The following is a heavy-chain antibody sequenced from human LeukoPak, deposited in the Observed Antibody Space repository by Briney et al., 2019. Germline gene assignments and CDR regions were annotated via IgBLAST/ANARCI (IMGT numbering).Heavy chain of an antibody. J-gene: IGHJ4*02. CDR2: IYYSGTT. Sequence: PSETLSLTCTVSGGSISNYFWTWIRQPPGKGPEWIGFIYYSGTTHYNPSLRSRVAMSVATSNKQFSLRLSSVTVADTAIYYCARQSGASPHYFDYWGQGALVTVSS. CDR3: ARQSGASPHYFDY. V-gene: IGHV4-59*08. CDR1: GGSISNYF. D-gene: IGHD1-26*01.